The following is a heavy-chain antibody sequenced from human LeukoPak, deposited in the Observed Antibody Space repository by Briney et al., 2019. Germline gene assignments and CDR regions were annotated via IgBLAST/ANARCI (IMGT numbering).Heavy chain of an antibody. CDR1: GFSFNNYA. CDR2: ITGSGDDT. D-gene: IGHD6-13*01. Sequence: GGSLRLSCAASGFSFNNYAMSWVRQVPGKGLEWVSAITGSGDDTYHADSVKGRFTISRDNSGHTLYLQMNSLRAEDTAVYYCASFPGTFGYWGQGTLVTVSS. J-gene: IGHJ4*02. V-gene: IGHV3-23*01. CDR3: ASFPGTFGY.